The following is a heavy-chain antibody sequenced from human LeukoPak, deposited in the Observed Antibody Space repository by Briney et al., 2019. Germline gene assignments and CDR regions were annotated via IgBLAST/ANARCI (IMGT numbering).Heavy chain of an antibody. CDR2: ISSSSSYT. D-gene: IGHD3-10*01. CDR1: GFTFSDYY. CDR3: ASGWFGELRTRTFDY. V-gene: IGHV3-11*03. J-gene: IGHJ4*02. Sequence: GGSLRLSCAASGFTFSDYYMSWIRQAPGKGLEWVSYISSSSSYTNYADSVKGRFTISRDNAKNSLYLQMNSLRAEDTAVYYCASGWFGELRTRTFDYWGQGTLVTVSS.